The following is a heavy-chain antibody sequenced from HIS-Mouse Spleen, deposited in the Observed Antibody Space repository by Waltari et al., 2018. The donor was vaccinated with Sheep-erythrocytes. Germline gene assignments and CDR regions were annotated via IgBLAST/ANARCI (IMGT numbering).Heavy chain of an antibody. CDR1: GFTFDDYA. V-gene: IGHV3-43D*03. CDR2: ISWDGGST. D-gene: IGHD1-26*01. Sequence: AASGFTFDDYAMHWVRQAPGKGLEWVSLISWDGGSTYYADSVKGRFTISIDNSKNSLYLQMNSLRAEDTALYYCAKDLTLVGAHYYYYYGMDVWGQGTTVTVSS. CDR3: AKDLTLVGAHYYYYYGMDV. J-gene: IGHJ6*02.